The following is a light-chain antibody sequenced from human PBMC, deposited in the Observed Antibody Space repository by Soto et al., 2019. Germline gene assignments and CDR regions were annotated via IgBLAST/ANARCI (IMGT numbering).Light chain of an antibody. Sequence: QSVLTQPPSASGTPGQRVTISCSGSSSNIGSSSVSWYQQLPGTAPKLLIYRNYQRPSGVPDRFSGSKSGTSASLAISGLRSEDEADYYCATWDVSLNIWVFGGGTKLTVL. CDR2: RNY. J-gene: IGLJ3*02. V-gene: IGLV1-47*01. CDR3: ATWDVSLNIWV. CDR1: SSNIGSSS.